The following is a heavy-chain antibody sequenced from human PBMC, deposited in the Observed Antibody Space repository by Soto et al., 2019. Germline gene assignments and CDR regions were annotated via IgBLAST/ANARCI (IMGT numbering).Heavy chain of an antibody. J-gene: IGHJ5*02. CDR2: ISISSSYI. V-gene: IGHV3-21*01. Sequence: EVQLVESGGSLVKPGGCLRLSCASSGFTFSRYSMNWVRQAPGKGLEWVSSISISSSYIYYADSVKGRFTISRDNATNSLYLQMNSLRAEDTAVYYCAREVGSLDSSSSSWFDPWGKGTLVTVSS. CDR3: AREVGSLDSSSSSWFDP. D-gene: IGHD6-6*01. CDR1: GFTFSRYS.